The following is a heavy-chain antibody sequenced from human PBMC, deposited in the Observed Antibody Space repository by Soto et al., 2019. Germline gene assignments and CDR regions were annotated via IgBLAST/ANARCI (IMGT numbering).Heavy chain of an antibody. CDR1: GYTFTSYG. Sequence: SCKASGYTFTSYGISWVRQAPGQGLEWMGWISAYNGNTNYAQKLQGRVTMTTDTSTSTAYMELRSLRSDDTAVYYCARDRHYDFWSGYYLMDVWGQGTTVTVSS. CDR3: ARDRHYDFWSGYYLMDV. V-gene: IGHV1-18*01. D-gene: IGHD3-3*01. J-gene: IGHJ6*02. CDR2: ISAYNGNT.